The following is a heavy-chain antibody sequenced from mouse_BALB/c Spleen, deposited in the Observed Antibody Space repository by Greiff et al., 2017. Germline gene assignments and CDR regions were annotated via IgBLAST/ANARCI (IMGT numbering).Heavy chain of an antibody. V-gene: IGHV5-17*02. D-gene: IGHD1-1*01. Sequence: EVQRVESGGGLVQPGGSRKLSCAASGFTFSSFGMHWVRQAPEKGLEWVAYISSGSSTIYYADTVKGRFTISRDNPKNTLFLQMTSLRSEDTAMYYCARSHYGSSYWYAMDYWGQGTSVTVSS. CDR2: ISSGSSTI. CDR1: GFTFSSFG. CDR3: ARSHYGSSYWYAMDY. J-gene: IGHJ4*01.